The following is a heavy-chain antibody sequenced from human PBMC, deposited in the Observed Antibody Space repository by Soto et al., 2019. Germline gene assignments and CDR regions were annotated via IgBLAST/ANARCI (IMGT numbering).Heavy chain of an antibody. CDR1: GGSFSGYY. J-gene: IGHJ5*02. V-gene: IGHV4-34*01. Sequence: SETLSLTCAVYGGSFSGYYWSWIRQPPGKGLEWIGEINHSGSTNYNPSLKSRVTISVDTSKNQFSLKLSSVTAADTAVYYCARGSTSRAYLEWDKNWFDPWGQGTLVTVSS. D-gene: IGHD3-3*02. CDR2: INHSGST. CDR3: ARGSTSRAYLEWDKNWFDP.